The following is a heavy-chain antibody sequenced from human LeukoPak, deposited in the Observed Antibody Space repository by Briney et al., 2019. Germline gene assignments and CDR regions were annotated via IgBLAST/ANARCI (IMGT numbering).Heavy chain of an antibody. Sequence: SETLSLTCAVYGGSFSGYYWSWIRQPPGKGLEWIGEINHSGSTNYNPSLKSRVTISVDTSKNQFSLKLSSVTAADTAVYYCARVWQQLAGYYYYYYMDVWGKGTTVTVSS. CDR2: INHSGST. CDR3: ARVWQQLAGYYYYYYMDV. CDR1: GGSFSGYY. D-gene: IGHD6-13*01. V-gene: IGHV4-34*01. J-gene: IGHJ6*03.